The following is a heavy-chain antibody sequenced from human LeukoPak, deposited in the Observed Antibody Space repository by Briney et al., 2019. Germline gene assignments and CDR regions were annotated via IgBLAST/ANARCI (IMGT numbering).Heavy chain of an antibody. CDR1: GFTFSSYS. D-gene: IGHD3-10*01. CDR3: ARDLGYYGSGIRSFDY. J-gene: IGHJ4*02. V-gene: IGHV3-21*01. CDR2: ISSSSSYI. Sequence: GGSLRLSCAASGFTFSSYSMNWVRQAPGKGLEWVSSISSSSSYIYYADSVKGRFTISRDNAKNSLYLQMNSLRAEDTAVYYCARDLGYYGSGIRSFDYWGQGTLVTVSS.